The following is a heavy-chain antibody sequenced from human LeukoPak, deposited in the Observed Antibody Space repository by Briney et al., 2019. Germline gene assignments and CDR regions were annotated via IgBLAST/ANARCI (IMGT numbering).Heavy chain of an antibody. D-gene: IGHD1-26*01. CDR1: GFTFSNYA. J-gene: IGHJ4*02. V-gene: IGHV3-23*01. CDR3: AKGGSTSGADY. CDR2: INGSGSST. Sequence: GGSLRLSCEASGFTFSNYAMTWVRQAPGKGLEWVSAINGSGSSTYYADSVKGRFTISRDNSKNTLYLQMNSLRAEDTAVYYCAKGGSTSGADYWGQGTLVTVSS.